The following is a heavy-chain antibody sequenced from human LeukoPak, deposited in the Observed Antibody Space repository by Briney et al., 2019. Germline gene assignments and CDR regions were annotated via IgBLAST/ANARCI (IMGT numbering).Heavy chain of an antibody. CDR3: ARGGWELLLTDEYFDY. CDR1: GYSISSGYY. D-gene: IGHD1-26*01. CDR2: IYHSGST. Sequence: PSETLSLTCTVSGYSISSGYYWGWIRPPPGKGLEWIGSIYHSGSTYYNPSLKSRVTISVDTSKNQFSLKLSSVTAADTAVYYCARGGWELLLTDEYFDYWGQGTLVTVSS. V-gene: IGHV4-38-2*02. J-gene: IGHJ4*02.